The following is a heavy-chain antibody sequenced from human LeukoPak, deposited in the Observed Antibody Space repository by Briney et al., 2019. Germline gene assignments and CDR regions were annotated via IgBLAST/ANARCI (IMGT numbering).Heavy chain of an antibody. CDR2: IRYDGSNK. Sequence: GGSLRLSCAASGFTFRSYGMHWVRQAPGKGLEWVAFIRYDGSNKYYADSVKGRFTISRDNAKNSLYLQMNSLRAEDTAVYYCAREEWFGESPFDYWGQGTLVTVSS. V-gene: IGHV3-30*02. CDR1: GFTFRSYG. CDR3: AREEWFGESPFDY. J-gene: IGHJ4*02. D-gene: IGHD3-10*01.